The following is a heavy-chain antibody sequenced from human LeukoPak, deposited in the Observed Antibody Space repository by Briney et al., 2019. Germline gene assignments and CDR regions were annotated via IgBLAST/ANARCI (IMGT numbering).Heavy chain of an antibody. CDR2: FDLEEDKT. CDR1: GYTLSELS. CDR3: VGETLNY. J-gene: IGHJ4*01. V-gene: IGHV1-24*01. Sequence: GASVKVSCKVSGYTLSELSINWVRQAPEIGLEWMGGFDLEEDKTVYAQTFKARVTMTEDTSTDTAYMELSNLRSEDTAVYSCVGETLNYGGEGPQITLSS. D-gene: IGHD3-16*01.